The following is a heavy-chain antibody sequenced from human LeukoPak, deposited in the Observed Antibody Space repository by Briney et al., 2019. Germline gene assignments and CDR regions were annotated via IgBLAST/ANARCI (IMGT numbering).Heavy chain of an antibody. J-gene: IGHJ4*02. CDR2: TRNKAKSYTT. CDR3: AIAVASSGYYWDY. D-gene: IGHD3-22*01. CDR1: GFTFSDHY. Sequence: GGSLRLSCVASGFTFSDHYMDWVRQVPGKGLEWVGRTRNKAKSYTTEYAASVKGRFTVSRDESKNSLYLQMNSLKTEDTAVYYCAIAVASSGYYWDYWGQGTLVTVSS. V-gene: IGHV3-72*01.